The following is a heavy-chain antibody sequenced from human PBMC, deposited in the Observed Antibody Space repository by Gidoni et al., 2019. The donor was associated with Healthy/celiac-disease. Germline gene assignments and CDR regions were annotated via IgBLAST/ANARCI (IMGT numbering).Heavy chain of an antibody. CDR2: IYYSGST. J-gene: IGHJ6*02. Sequence: QLQLQESGPGLVKPSETLSLTCTVSGGSIRSSSYSWGWIRQPPGKGLEWIGSIYYSGSTYYNPSLKSRVTISVDTSKNQFSLKLSSVTAADTAVYYCARPGSSTTLYGMDVWGQGTTVTVSS. D-gene: IGHD2-2*01. V-gene: IGHV4-39*01. CDR1: GGSIRSSSYS. CDR3: ARPGSSTTLYGMDV.